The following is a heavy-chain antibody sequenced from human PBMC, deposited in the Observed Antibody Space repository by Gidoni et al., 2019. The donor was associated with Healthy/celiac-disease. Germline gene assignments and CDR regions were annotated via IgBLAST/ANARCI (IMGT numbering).Heavy chain of an antibody. Sequence: EVQLVPSGAEVTKPGESLKISCKGSGYSLTSYWIGWVRQMPGKGLEWMGIIYPGDSDTRYSPSFQGQVTISADKSISTAYLQWSSLKASDTAMYYCARQYSSSSAHPLNFDYWGQGTLVTVSS. CDR1: GYSLTSYW. V-gene: IGHV5-51*01. D-gene: IGHD6-6*01. CDR3: ARQYSSSSAHPLNFDY. J-gene: IGHJ4*02. CDR2: IYPGDSDT.